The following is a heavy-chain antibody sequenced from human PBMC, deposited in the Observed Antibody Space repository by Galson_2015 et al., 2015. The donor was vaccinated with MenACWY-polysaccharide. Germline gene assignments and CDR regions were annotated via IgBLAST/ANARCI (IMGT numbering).Heavy chain of an antibody. Sequence: SLRLSCAASGFTFSSYGMHWVRQAPGKGLEWVAVISYDGSNKYYADSVKGRFTISRDNSKNTLYLQMNSLRAEDTAVYYCGGDPEFRDGYFDYWGQGTLATVSS. CDR3: GGDPEFRDGYFDY. J-gene: IGHJ4*02. CDR1: GFTFSSYG. CDR2: ISYDGSNK. D-gene: IGHD3-10*01. V-gene: IGHV3-30*03.